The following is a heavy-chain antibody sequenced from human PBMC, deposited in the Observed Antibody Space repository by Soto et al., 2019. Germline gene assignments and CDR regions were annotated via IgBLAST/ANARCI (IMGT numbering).Heavy chain of an antibody. CDR3: AKGTDRVVPARYFDY. J-gene: IGHJ4*02. Sequence: GSLRLSCAASGFTFGSYSMNWVRQAPGKGLEWVSAISGSGGSTYYADSVKGRFTISRDNSKNTLYLQMNSLRAEDTAVYYCAKGTDRVVPARYFDYWGQGTLVTVSS. CDR2: ISGSGGST. V-gene: IGHV3-23*01. CDR1: GFTFGSYS. D-gene: IGHD2-2*01.